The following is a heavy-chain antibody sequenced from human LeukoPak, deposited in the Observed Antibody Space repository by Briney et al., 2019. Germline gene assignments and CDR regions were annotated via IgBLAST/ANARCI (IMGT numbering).Heavy chain of an antibody. V-gene: IGHV3-30-3*01. CDR1: GFTFSDYA. Sequence: GGSLRLSCAASGFTFSDYALHWVRQAPGKGLEWVAVISYDGSTKLYADSVKGRFSISRDDSKSALFLQMNSLRVEDTAVYYCARDWGSGWYFDYWGQGTLVTVSS. D-gene: IGHD6-19*01. J-gene: IGHJ4*02. CDR3: ARDWGSGWYFDY. CDR2: ISYDGSTK.